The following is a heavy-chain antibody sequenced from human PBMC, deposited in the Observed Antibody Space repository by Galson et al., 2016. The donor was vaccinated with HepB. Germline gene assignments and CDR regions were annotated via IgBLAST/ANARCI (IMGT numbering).Heavy chain of an antibody. CDR3: AKDILWWSFDY. CDR1: GFTFRSNA. D-gene: IGHD2-8*02. CDR2: IGSDDNT. V-gene: IGHV3-23*01. Sequence: SLRLSCAASGFTFRSNAMTWVRQAPGKGLEWVSAIGSDDNTYYADSVQGRFSISRDISKNTLYLQMSSLRAEDTATYYCAKDILWWSFDYWDQGTLVTVSS. J-gene: IGHJ4*02.